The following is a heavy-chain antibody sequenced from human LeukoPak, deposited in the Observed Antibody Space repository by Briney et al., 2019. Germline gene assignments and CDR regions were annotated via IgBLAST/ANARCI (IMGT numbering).Heavy chain of an antibody. V-gene: IGHV5-51*01. Sequence: GESLKISCKGSGYKFTTYWIGWVRQMPGRGLEWMGLIYPGDSDTRYSPSFQGQVTISVDNSINTAYLQLSSLKATAMYFCARSHVPAAQNWFETWGQGNLVTVSS. J-gene: IGHJ5*02. CDR2: IYPGDSDT. CDR1: GYKFTTYW. D-gene: IGHD6-25*01. CDR3: ARSHVPAAQNWFET.